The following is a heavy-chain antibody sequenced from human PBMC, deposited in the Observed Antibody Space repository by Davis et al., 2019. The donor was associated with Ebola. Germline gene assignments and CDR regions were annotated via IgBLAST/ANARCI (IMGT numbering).Heavy chain of an antibody. CDR2: INPSGGST. J-gene: IGHJ6*02. D-gene: IGHD2-15*01. CDR3: ARSDVGYCSSGSCYPYYYYGMDV. CDR1: GYTFTSYY. V-gene: IGHV1-46*01. Sequence: ASVKVSCKASGYTFTSYYMHWVRQAPGQGLEWMGIINPSGGSTSYAQKFQGRVTMTRDTSTSTVYMELSSLRSEDTAVYYCARSDVGYCSSGSCYPYYYYGMDVWGQGTTVTVSS.